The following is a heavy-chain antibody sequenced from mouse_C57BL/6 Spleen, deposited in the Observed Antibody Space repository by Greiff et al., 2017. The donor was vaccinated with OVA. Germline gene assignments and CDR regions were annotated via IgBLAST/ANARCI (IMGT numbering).Heavy chain of an antibody. D-gene: IGHD1-1*02. Sequence: EVKLVESGGGLVQPGGSMKLSCVASGFTFSNYWMNWVRQSPEQGLEWVAQIRLKSDNYATHYAESVKGRFTISRDDSKSSVYLQMNNLRDEDTGMYYCYYDGPAMDYWGQGTSVTVSS. CDR2: IRLKSDNYAT. CDR1: GFTFSNYW. J-gene: IGHJ4*01. V-gene: IGHV6-3*01. CDR3: YYDGPAMDY.